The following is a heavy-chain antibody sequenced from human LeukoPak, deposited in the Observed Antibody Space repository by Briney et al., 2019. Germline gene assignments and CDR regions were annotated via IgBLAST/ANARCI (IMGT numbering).Heavy chain of an antibody. V-gene: IGHV4-4*07. Sequence: PSETLSLTCTVSGGSISSYYWSWIRQPAGKGLEWIGRIYTSGSTNYNPSLKSRVTMSVDTSKNQFSLKLSSVTAADTAVYYCARDFGMVRGVIPEYYFDYWGQGTLVTVSS. D-gene: IGHD3-10*01. CDR1: GGSISSYY. CDR2: IYTSGST. J-gene: IGHJ4*02. CDR3: ARDFGMVRGVIPEYYFDY.